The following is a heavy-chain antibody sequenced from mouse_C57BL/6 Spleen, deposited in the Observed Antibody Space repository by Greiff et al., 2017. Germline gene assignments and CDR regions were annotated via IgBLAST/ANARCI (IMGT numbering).Heavy chain of an antibody. D-gene: IGHD1-1*01. V-gene: IGHV1-59*01. Sequence: VQLQQPGAELVRPGTSVKLSCKASGYTFTSYWMHWVKQRPGQGLEWIGVIDPSDSYTNYNQKFKGKATLTVDTSSSTAYMQLSSLTSEDSAVYYCARKITTVVANYFDYWGQGTTLTVSS. J-gene: IGHJ2*01. CDR2: IDPSDSYT. CDR3: ARKITTVVANYFDY. CDR1: GYTFTSYW.